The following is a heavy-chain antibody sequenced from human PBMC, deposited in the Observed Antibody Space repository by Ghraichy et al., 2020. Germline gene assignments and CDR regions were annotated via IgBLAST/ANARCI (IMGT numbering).Heavy chain of an antibody. CDR3: AGHSGYNVPFVH. V-gene: IGHV4-59*01. CDR2: FYNTGNT. J-gene: IGHJ4*02. CDR1: GGSLSTYY. D-gene: IGHD5-12*01. Sequence: SQTLSLTCTVSGGSLSTYYWSWIRQPPGKGLEWIGYFYNTGNTNYNPSLKSRVTISTDTSKNQVSLRLSSVTAADTTVYYCAGHSGYNVPFVHWGQGTLVTVSS.